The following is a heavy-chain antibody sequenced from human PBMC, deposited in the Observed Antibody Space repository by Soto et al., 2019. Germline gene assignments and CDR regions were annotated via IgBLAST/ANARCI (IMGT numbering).Heavy chain of an antibody. Sequence: LRLSCAASGFTFTTSAMSWVRQAPGKGLEWVSSISGIGGSTHYAGSVKGRFTISRDNSKNTLYLQMNSLRAEDTATYYCAKSRGVPAPHPFDYWGQGTLVTVSS. D-gene: IGHD2-2*01. V-gene: IGHV3-23*01. CDR1: GFTFTTSA. J-gene: IGHJ4*02. CDR3: AKSRGVPAPHPFDY. CDR2: ISGIGGST.